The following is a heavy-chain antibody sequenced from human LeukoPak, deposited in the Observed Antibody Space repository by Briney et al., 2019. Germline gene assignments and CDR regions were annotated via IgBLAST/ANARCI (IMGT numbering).Heavy chain of an antibody. CDR1: GFTFSDYY. CDR3: AALHYYDSSGYYRDFDY. CDR2: ISWNSGSI. Sequence: GGSLRLSCAASGFTFSDYYMSWVRQAPGKGLEWVSGISWNSGSIGYADSVKGRFTISRDNAKNSLYLQMNSLRAEDTALYYCAALHYYDSSGYYRDFDYWGQGTLVTVSS. D-gene: IGHD3-22*01. V-gene: IGHV3-9*01. J-gene: IGHJ4*02.